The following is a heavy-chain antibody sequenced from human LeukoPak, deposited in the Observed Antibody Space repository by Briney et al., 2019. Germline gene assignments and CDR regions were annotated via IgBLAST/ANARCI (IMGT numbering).Heavy chain of an antibody. Sequence: PSETLSLTCTVSGGSISSSSYYWGWIRQPPGKGLEWIGSIYYSGSTYYNPSLKSRVTISVDTSKNQFSLKLSSVTAADTAVYYCARLSIAAAGTAFDYWSQGTLVTVSS. J-gene: IGHJ4*02. D-gene: IGHD6-13*01. CDR2: IYYSGST. V-gene: IGHV4-39*01. CDR1: GGSISSSSYY. CDR3: ARLSIAAAGTAFDY.